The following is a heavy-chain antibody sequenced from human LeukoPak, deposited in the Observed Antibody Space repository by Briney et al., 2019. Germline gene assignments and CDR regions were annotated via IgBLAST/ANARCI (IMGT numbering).Heavy chain of an antibody. J-gene: IGHJ4*02. V-gene: IGHV3-30*03. Sequence: GGSLRLSCAASGFTFSDYGMHWVRQSPGKGLEWVAIISYDGSNKYYADSVKGRFTISRDNSKNTLYLQMNSLRAEDTAVYYCVSAVVWGQGTLVTVSS. CDR1: GFTFSDYG. D-gene: IGHD2-21*01. CDR2: ISYDGSNK. CDR3: VSAVV.